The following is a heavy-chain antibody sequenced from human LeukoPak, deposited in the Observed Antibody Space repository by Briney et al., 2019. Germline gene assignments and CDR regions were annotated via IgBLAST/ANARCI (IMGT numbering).Heavy chain of an antibody. J-gene: IGHJ4*02. Sequence: GASVKVSCKTSGYAFTGYHIHWVRQAPGQGLEWMGWLNPNSGDTNYAQKFQGRVTMTRDASTNTAYMELSRLRSDDTAVYYCARGLFNSSGYKSLGHWGQGTLVTVSS. CDR1: GYAFTGYH. CDR2: LNPNSGDT. D-gene: IGHD3-22*01. CDR3: ARGLFNSSGYKSLGH. V-gene: IGHV1-2*02.